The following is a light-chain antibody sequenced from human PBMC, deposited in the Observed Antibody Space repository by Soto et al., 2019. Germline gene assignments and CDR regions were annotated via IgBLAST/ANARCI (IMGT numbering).Light chain of an antibody. Sequence: EIVLTQSPGTLSLSPGERATLSCRASQSVSSSYLAWYQQKPGQAPRLIISGASSRATGIPDRFSGSGSGTDFTLTISRLEPEDFSVYYCQQYCNSLSVTFGQGTRLEIK. V-gene: IGKV3-20*01. CDR1: QSVSSSY. J-gene: IGKJ5*01. CDR3: QQYCNSLSVT. CDR2: GAS.